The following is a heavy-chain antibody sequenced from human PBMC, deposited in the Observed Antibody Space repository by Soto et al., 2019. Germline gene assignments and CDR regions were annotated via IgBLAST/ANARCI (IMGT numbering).Heavy chain of an antibody. Sequence: EVQLVESGGGLVKPGGSLRLSCAASGFTFSNAWMSGVRQAPGKGLEWVGRIKSKTDGGTTDYAAPVKGRFTISRDDSKNTLYLQMNSLKTEDTAVYYCTTAPAFSDSSGYSTLDYWGQGTLVTVSS. D-gene: IGHD3-22*01. J-gene: IGHJ4*02. V-gene: IGHV3-15*01. CDR1: GFTFSNAW. CDR3: TTAPAFSDSSGYSTLDY. CDR2: IKSKTDGGTT.